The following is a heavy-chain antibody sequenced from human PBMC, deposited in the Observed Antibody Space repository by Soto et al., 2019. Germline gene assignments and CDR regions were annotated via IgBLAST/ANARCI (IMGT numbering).Heavy chain of an antibody. CDR1: GFTFSSYA. V-gene: IGHV3-23*01. CDR2: ISGGGGTT. Sequence: GGSLRLSCAASGFTFSSYAMTWVRQAPGKGLEWVSAISGGGGTTFYADSVKGRFTLSRDNSKNTLYLQMNSLRVEDTAVYYCAKGSYIDPYEGRHWGQGTLVTVSS. D-gene: IGHD2-15*01. J-gene: IGHJ4*02. CDR3: AKGSYIDPYEGRH.